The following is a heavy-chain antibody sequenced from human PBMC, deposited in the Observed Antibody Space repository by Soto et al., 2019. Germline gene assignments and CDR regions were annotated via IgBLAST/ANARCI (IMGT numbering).Heavy chain of an antibody. Sequence: GGSLRLSCSASGFTFSSYAMHWVRQAPGKGLEYVSAISSNGGSTYYADSVKGRFTISRDNSKNTRYLQMSSLRAEDTAVYYCVNRNYYDSSGLLDYWGQGTLVTVSS. D-gene: IGHD3-22*01. V-gene: IGHV3-64D*06. J-gene: IGHJ4*02. CDR1: GFTFSSYA. CDR3: VNRNYYDSSGLLDY. CDR2: ISSNGGST.